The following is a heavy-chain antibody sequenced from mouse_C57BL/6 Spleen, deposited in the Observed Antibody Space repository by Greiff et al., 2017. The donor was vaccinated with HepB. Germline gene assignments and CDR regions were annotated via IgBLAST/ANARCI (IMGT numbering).Heavy chain of an antibody. CDR1: GYSFTGYF. Sequence: EVQLQESGPELVKPGASVKISCKASGYSFTGYFMNWVKQSHGKSLEWIGRINPYNGDTFYNQKFKGKATLTVDKSSSTAHMELLSLTSEDFAVYYCASSPVYYGNYDYAMDYWGQGTSVTVSS. CDR2: INPYNGDT. CDR3: ASSPVYYGNYDYAMDY. J-gene: IGHJ4*01. V-gene: IGHV1-37*01. D-gene: IGHD2-1*01.